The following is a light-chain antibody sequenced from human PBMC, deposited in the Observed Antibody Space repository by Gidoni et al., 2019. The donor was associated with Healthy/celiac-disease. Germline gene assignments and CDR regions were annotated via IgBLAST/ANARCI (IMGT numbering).Light chain of an antibody. Sequence: DIVMTQSPLSLPVTPGEPASISCRSSQSLLHSNGYNYLDWYLQKPGQSPQLLIYLGSNRASGVPDRFSGRGSGTDFTLKISRVEAEDVGGYYCMQALQTPFTFGPGTKVDIK. CDR2: LGS. CDR1: QSLLHSNGYNY. CDR3: MQALQTPFT. V-gene: IGKV2-28*01. J-gene: IGKJ3*01.